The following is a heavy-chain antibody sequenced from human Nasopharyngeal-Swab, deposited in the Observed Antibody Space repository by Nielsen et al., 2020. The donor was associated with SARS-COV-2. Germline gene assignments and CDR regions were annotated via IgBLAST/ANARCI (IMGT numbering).Heavy chain of an antibody. CDR1: GYTFTGYY. D-gene: IGHD6-13*01. V-gene: IGHV1-2*02. CDR3: ARVRSSSWYRVWSYYGMDV. J-gene: IGHJ6*02. CDR2: INPNSGGT. Sequence: ASVKVSCKASGYTFTGYYMHWVRQAPGQGLEWMGWINPNSGGTNYAQKFQGRVTMTRDTSISTAYMKLSRLRSDDTAVYYCARVRSSSWYRVWSYYGMDVWGQGTTVTVSS.